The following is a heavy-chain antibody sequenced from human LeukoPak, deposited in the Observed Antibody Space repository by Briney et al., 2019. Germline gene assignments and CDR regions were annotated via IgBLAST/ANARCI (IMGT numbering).Heavy chain of an antibody. J-gene: IGHJ4*02. CDR1: GYSISSGYY. CDR2: INHSGST. D-gene: IGHD5-18*01. V-gene: IGHV4-38-2*02. CDR3: ARTRKGSRIQLWFFDY. Sequence: SETLSLTCTVSGYSISSGYYWGWIRQPPGKGLEWIGEINHSGSTNYNPSLKSRVTISVDTSKNQFSLKLSSVTAADTAVYYCARTRKGSRIQLWFFDYWGQGTLVTVSS.